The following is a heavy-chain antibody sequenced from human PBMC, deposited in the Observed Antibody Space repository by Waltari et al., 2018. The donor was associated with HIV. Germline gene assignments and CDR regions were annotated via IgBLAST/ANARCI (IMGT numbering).Heavy chain of an antibody. CDR1: GVPLTSKNYY. D-gene: IGHD3-16*01. CDR2: VYYGGKT. CDR3: ARHSGPYVHFFDL. V-gene: IGHV4-39*01. Sequence: QLQESGPALVKPSETLSLSCSVSGVPLTSKNYYWGWVRQSPGKRLDWIASVYYGGKTYNHPSLKSRLSLSLDTSKNRLSLNVTSVTAVDTAVYYCARHSGPYVHFFDLWGRGTLVTVTS. J-gene: IGHJ2*01.